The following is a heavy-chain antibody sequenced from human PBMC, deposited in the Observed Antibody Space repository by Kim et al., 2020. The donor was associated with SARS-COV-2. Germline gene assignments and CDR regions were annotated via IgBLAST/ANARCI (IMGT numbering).Heavy chain of an antibody. Sequence: GGSLRLSCAASGFTVSNNYMSWVRQAPGKGLEWVSVIQSGGSTYYADPVKGRFTISRDNSKNTLYLQMNSLRAEDTAVYYCARSSGSYSFLDYWGQGTLVTVSS. CDR1: GFTVSNNY. CDR3: ARSSGSYSFLDY. V-gene: IGHV3-53*01. J-gene: IGHJ4*02. CDR2: IQSGGST. D-gene: IGHD1-26*01.